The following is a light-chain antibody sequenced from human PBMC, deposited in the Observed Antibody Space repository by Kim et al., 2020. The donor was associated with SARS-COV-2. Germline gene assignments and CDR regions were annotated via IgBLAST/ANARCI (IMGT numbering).Light chain of an antibody. CDR1: KLGDKY. CDR2: EGT. V-gene: IGLV3-1*01. J-gene: IGLJ2*01. Sequence: SYELTQPPSVSVSPGQTASITCSGDKLGDKYACWYQQKPGQSPVLVIYEGTERPSGIPERFSGSKSGTTATLTISGTQAIDEDDYYCQAWDSRTVIFGGGTQLTVL. CDR3: QAWDSRTVI.